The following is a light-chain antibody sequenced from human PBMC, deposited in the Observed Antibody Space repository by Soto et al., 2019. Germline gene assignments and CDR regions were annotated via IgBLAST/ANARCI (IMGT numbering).Light chain of an antibody. CDR1: RSDVGGYNY. J-gene: IGLJ1*01. V-gene: IGLV2-14*01. Sequence: QSVLTQPASVSGSPGQSITISCTGTRSDVGGYNYVSWYQQHPDKAPKLMIYDVSNRPSGVSNRFSGSKSGNTASLTISGLQAEDEADYYCSSYTSGSTPNVFGTGTKVTDL. CDR3: SSYTSGSTPNV. CDR2: DVS.